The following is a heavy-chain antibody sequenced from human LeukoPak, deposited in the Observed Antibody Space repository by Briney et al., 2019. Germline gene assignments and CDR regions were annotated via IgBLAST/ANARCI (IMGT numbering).Heavy chain of an antibody. J-gene: IGHJ6*02. CDR2: IYSGGYT. V-gene: IGHV3-66*01. CDR1: GFTVSSNY. Sequence: GGSLRLSCAASGFTVSSNYMSWVRQAPGKGLGWVSVIYSGGYTDYADSVKGRFTISRDSSKNTVYLQMNSLRAEDTAVYYCARGLYGMDVWGQGTTVTVSS. D-gene: IGHD2-21*01. CDR3: ARGLYGMDV.